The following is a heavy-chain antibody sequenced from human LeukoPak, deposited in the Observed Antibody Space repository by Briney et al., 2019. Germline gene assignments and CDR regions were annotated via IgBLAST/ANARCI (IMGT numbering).Heavy chain of an antibody. D-gene: IGHD3-22*01. CDR3: AKDKDYYDSSGYYQPRYXDY. J-gene: IGHJ4*02. CDR2: ISGSGGST. Sequence: GGTLRRSCAASGFTFSSYGMSWVRQAPGKGLEWVSAISGSGGSTYYADSGKGRFTISRYNSKNTLYLQMNSLRAEDTAVYYCAKDKDYYDSSGYYQPRYXDYWXXXTXXTVS. V-gene: IGHV3-23*01. CDR1: GFTFSSYG.